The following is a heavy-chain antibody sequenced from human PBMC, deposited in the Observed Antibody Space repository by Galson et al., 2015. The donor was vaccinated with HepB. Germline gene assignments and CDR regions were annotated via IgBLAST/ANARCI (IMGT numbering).Heavy chain of an antibody. CDR1: GSNLIELS. V-gene: IGHV1-24*01. J-gene: IGHJ3*01. CDR2: LVPENGDT. D-gene: IGHD3-9*01. Sequence: SVKVSCKASGSNLIELSIHWVRQAPGKGLEWMGNLVPENGDTLLAQKFEGRVRMTEDTSSDTTYMELSSLRSEDTGVYFCATYLGSTGFDFWGQGTMVTVSS. CDR3: ATYLGSTGFDF.